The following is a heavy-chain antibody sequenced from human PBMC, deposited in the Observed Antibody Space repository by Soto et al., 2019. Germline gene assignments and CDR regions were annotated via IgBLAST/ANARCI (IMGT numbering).Heavy chain of an antibody. CDR1: WYSLSRHW. V-gene: IGHV5-10-1*01. CDR3: ARGPYGSGSYSLLDV. J-gene: IGHJ6*02. CDR2: IDPSDSYT. Sequence: GGSLKISHKGSWYSLSRHWISWGRQMPRKGLEWMGRIDPSDSYTNYSPSFQGHVTISADKSISTAYLQWSSLKASDAAMYYCARGPYGSGSYSLLDVWGQGTTVTVSS. D-gene: IGHD3-10*01.